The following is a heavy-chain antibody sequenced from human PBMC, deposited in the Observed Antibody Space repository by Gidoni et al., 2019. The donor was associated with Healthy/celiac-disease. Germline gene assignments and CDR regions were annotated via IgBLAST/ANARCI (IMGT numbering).Heavy chain of an antibody. CDR2: IKQAGSEK. D-gene: IGHD6-13*01. CDR3: ARDEYSSSHTYYYYYGMDV. CDR1: GCTFSSYW. V-gene: IGHV3-7*01. J-gene: IGHJ6*02. Sequence: EVQRVESGGGVVQPGGSLRLSCAAAGCTFSSYWMSWVRQAPGKGLEWLANIKQAGSEKYYVDSVKGRFTIASDTAKNSLYLQRNSLRAEDTAVYYCARDEYSSSHTYYYYYGMDVWGQGTTVTVSS.